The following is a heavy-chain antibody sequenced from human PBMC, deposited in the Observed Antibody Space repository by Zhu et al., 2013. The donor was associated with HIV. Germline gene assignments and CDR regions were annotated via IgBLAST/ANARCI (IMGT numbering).Heavy chain of an antibody. Sequence: QVQLVQSGAEVKRPGASVKVSCKASGYTFSDYYMHWVRQAPGQGLEWMGWINPNSGGTNSVQKFQGRVTVTRDTSISTAYLELSSLRSDDTAVYYCARAYYYEASSHGATFDFWGQGTLVTVSS. J-gene: IGHJ4*02. D-gene: IGHD3-22*01. CDR3: ARAYYYEASSHGATFDF. V-gene: IGHV1-2*02. CDR2: INPNSGGT. CDR1: GYTFSDYY.